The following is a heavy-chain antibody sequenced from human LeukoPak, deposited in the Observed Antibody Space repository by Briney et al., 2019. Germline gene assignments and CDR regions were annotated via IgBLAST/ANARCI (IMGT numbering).Heavy chain of an antibody. CDR1: GYTFTSYD. CDR3: ARDSDYGGNLGY. D-gene: IGHD4-23*01. J-gene: IGHJ4*02. CDR2: MNPNSGNT. Sequence: ASVKVSCKASGYTFTSYDINWVRQATGQGLEWMGWMNPNSGNTGYAQKFQGRVTMTRNTSISTAYMELSSLRSEDTAVYYCARDSDYGGNLGYWGQGTLVTVSS. V-gene: IGHV1-8*01.